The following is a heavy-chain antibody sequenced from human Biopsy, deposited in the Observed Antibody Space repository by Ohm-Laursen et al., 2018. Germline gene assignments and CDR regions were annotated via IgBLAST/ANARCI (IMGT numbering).Heavy chain of an antibody. CDR1: VYIFSRFW. CDR2: INSDGSST. Sequence: SLRLSCSASVYIFSRFWMYWVRQAPGKGLVWVSRINSDGSSTNYADAVKGRFTISRDNAKNTVFLQMNSLRAEDTAVYYCTGAEAGSGSLLYFDYWGQGTLVTVSS. V-gene: IGHV3-74*01. CDR3: TGAEAGSGSLLYFDY. D-gene: IGHD3-10*01. J-gene: IGHJ4*02.